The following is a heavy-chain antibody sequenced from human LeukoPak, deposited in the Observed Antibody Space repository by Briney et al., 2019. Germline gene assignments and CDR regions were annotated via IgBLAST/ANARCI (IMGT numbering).Heavy chain of an antibody. CDR3: AKDDAWLRFGE. D-gene: IGHD3-10*01. J-gene: IGHJ4*02. Sequence: GGSLRLSCATSGFTFSNYGMHWVRQTPGKGLEWVTFIRYDGSNKYYTDSVKGRFTISRDNSKNTLYLEVISLTAEDTAVYYCAKDDAWLRFGEWSQGTLVTVSS. CDR2: IRYDGSNK. V-gene: IGHV3-30*02. CDR1: GFTFSNYG.